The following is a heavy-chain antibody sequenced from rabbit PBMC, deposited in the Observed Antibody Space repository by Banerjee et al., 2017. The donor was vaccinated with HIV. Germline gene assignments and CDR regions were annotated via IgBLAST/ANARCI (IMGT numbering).Heavy chain of an antibody. V-gene: IGHV1S45*01. D-gene: IGHD6-1*01. CDR2: IYTGSSGST. CDR3: ARSAMDDDSYWSL. J-gene: IGHJ4*01. Sequence: QEQLEESGGDLVKPGASLTLTCTASGFSFSSNYACWVRQAPGKGLEWIACIYTGSSGSTYYASWAKGRFTISKTSSTTVTLQMTSLTAADTATYFCARSAMDDDSYWSLWGPGTLVTVS. CDR1: GFSFSSNYA.